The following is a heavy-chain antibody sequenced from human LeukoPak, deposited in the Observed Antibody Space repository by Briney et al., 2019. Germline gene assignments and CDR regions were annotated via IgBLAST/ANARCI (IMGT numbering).Heavy chain of an antibody. CDR2: IKSKTDGGTT. J-gene: IGHJ4*02. CDR3: TTGYYYGSNDLAH. CDR1: GFTFSSYA. V-gene: IGHV3-15*01. D-gene: IGHD3-22*01. Sequence: PGGSLRLSCAASGFTFSSYAMSWVRQAPGKGLEWVGRIKSKTDGGTTDYAAPVKGRFTISRDESKNTLYLQMNSLKTEDTAVYYCTTGYYYGSNDLAHWGQGTLVTVSS.